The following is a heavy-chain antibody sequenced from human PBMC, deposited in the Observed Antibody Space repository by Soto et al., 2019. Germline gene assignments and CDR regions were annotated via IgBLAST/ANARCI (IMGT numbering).Heavy chain of an antibody. Sequence: SVKVSCKASGGTFSSYAISWVRQAPGHGLEWMGGIIPIFGTANYAQKFQGRVTITADESTSTAYMELSSLRSEDTAVYYCARAAKTHKESPYNYYYYYGMDVWGQGTTVTVSS. CDR3: ARAAKTHKESPYNYYYYYGMDV. CDR2: IIPIFGTA. J-gene: IGHJ6*02. V-gene: IGHV1-69*13. CDR1: GGTFSSYA. D-gene: IGHD2-21*01.